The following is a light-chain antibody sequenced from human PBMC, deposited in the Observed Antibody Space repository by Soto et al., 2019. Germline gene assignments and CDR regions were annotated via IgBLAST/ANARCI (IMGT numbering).Light chain of an antibody. V-gene: IGKV4-1*01. Sequence: DIVMTQSPDSLAVSLGERATINCKSSQSVLYSSNNKNYLAWYQQKPGQPPKLLIYWASTRESGVPDRFSGSGYGTAFTLTISSLQAEDVAVYYCQQYYSTPGTFGPGTKVEIK. J-gene: IGKJ1*01. CDR3: QQYYSTPGT. CDR1: QSVLYSSNNKNY. CDR2: WAS.